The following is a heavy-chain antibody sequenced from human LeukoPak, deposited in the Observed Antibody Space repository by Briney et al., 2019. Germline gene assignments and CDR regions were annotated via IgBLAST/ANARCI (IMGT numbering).Heavy chain of an antibody. J-gene: IGHJ5*02. V-gene: IGHV3-66*03. Sequence: GGSLRLSCTVSGFTVSSNSMSWVRQAPGKGLEWVSFIYSGSTHYSDSVKGRFTISRDNSKNTVDLQMDSLRVEDTAIFYCARGGGGYGGGGGFDPWGQGTLVTVSS. CDR2: IYSGST. CDR3: ARGGGGYGGGGGFDP. D-gene: IGHD1-1*01. CDR1: GFTVSSNS.